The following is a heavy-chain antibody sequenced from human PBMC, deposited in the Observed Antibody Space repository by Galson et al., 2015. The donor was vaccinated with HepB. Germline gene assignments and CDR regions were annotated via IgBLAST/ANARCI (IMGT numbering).Heavy chain of an antibody. D-gene: IGHD3-3*01. CDR2: IDWDDDK. J-gene: IGHJ2*01. CDR1: GFSLSTSGMR. V-gene: IGHV2-70*04. CDR3: ARTYYDFWRENWNFDL. Sequence: PALVKPTQTLTLTCTFSGFSLSTSGMRVSWIRQPPGKALEWLARIDWDDDKFYSTSLKTRLTISKDTSKNQVVLTMTNMDPVDTATYYCARTYYDFWRENWNFDLWGRGTLVTVSS.